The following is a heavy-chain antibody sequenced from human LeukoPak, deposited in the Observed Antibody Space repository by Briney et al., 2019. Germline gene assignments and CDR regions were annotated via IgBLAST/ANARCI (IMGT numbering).Heavy chain of an antibody. J-gene: IGHJ4*02. V-gene: IGHV4-4*09. CDR1: GGSISSYY. CDR2: IYTSGST. CDR3: ARQYGQQPDYFDY. D-gene: IGHD6-13*01. Sequence: SETLSLTCTVSGGSISSYYWSWIRQPPGKRLEWIGYIYTSGSTNYNPSLKSRVTISVDTSKNQFSLKLSSVTAADTAVYYCARQYGQQPDYFDYWGQGTLVTVSS.